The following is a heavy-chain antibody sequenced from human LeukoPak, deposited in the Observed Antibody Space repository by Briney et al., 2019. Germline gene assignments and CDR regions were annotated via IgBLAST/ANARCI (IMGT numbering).Heavy chain of an antibody. CDR2: ITDSGVDT. CDR1: GFTFNSDA. Sequence: GGSLRLSCAASGFTFNSDAMTWVRQAPEKGLEWVSSITDSGVDTYYADSVKGRFTISRDNSKNTLLLQMNSLRAEDTAVYYCAKGSRGSYHYWGQGTLVTVSS. V-gene: IGHV3-23*01. J-gene: IGHJ4*02. CDR3: AKGSRGSYHY. D-gene: IGHD1-26*01.